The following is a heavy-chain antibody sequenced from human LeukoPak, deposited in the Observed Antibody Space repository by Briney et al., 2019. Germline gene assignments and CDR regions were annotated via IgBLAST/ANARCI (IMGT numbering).Heavy chain of an antibody. CDR3: AKDLGYCSGGSCYFDY. CDR2: LSGSGAST. Sequence: GGSLRLSCVASGFTFSIYGMSWVRQAPGKGLEWVSALSGSGASTYYADSVKGRFTISRDNSKNTLYLQMNSLRAEDTAVYYCAKDLGYCSGGSCYFDYWGQGTLVTVSS. CDR1: GFTFSIYG. V-gene: IGHV3-23*01. D-gene: IGHD2-15*01. J-gene: IGHJ4*02.